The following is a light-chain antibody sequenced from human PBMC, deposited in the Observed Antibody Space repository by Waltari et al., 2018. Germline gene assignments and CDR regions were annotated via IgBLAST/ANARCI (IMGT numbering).Light chain of an antibody. CDR3: QQRSNWLT. CDR2: DAS. CDR1: QSVSSS. Sequence: EIVLTQSPATLSLSPGERATLSCRASQSVSSSLAWYQQRPGQAPRLLIYDASNRATGVPGRVSGSGSGTDFTLTISSLEPEDFAVYYCQQRSNWLTFGGGTKVEIK. J-gene: IGKJ4*01. V-gene: IGKV3-11*01.